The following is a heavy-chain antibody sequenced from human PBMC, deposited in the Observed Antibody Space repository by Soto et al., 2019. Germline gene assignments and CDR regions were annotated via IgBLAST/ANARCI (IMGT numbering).Heavy chain of an antibody. CDR2: IYWDDDK. CDR1: GFSLSSSGVG. J-gene: IGHJ6*03. D-gene: IGHD3-3*02. V-gene: IGHV2-5*02. Sequence: QITLKESGPTLVTPTQTLTLTCTFSGFSLSSSGVGVGWIRQPPGKALEWLALIYWDDDKRYSPSLESSLTITTDTSKNQVVLTMTNMDPVDTATYYCEHTLYTFRYYYFYMDVWGKGTTVTVSS. CDR3: EHTLYTFRYYYFYMDV.